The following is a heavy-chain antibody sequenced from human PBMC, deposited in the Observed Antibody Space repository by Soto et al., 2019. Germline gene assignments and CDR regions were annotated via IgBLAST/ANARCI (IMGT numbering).Heavy chain of an antibody. CDR1: GFTFSNYA. J-gene: IGHJ3*02. Sequence: EVQLLESGGGLVQPGGSLRLSCIASGFTFSNYAMTWVRQAPGKGLEWVSTILGNTDSTYYADSVKGRFTISRDNSKNTLYLQMNSLRAEDTATYYCAKGRSGTAFDIWGQGTMVTVSS. D-gene: IGHD3-10*01. V-gene: IGHV3-23*01. CDR3: AKGRSGTAFDI. CDR2: ILGNTDST.